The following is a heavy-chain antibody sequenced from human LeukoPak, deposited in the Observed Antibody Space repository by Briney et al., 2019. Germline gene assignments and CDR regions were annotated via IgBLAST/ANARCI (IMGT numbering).Heavy chain of an antibody. CDR2: ISGNGDST. V-gene: IGHV3-23*01. CDR1: GFTLSSYA. Sequence: GGSLRFSCAASGFTLSSYAMSWVRQAPGKGLEWVSAISGNGDSTYYADSVKGRLTISRDNSKNTLYLQMNSLRAEDTAVYNCARGRGSYSLDYWCQGTLVTVSS. CDR3: ARGRGSYSLDY. J-gene: IGHJ4*02. D-gene: IGHD3-10*01.